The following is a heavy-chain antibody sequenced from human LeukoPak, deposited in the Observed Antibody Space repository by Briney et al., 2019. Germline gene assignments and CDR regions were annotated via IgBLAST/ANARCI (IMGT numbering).Heavy chain of an antibody. J-gene: IGHJ1*01. CDR3: ARGASAPGELYFQH. D-gene: IGHD3-10*01. CDR1: GFTVSSNY. Sequence: GGSLRLSRAASGFTVSSNYMSWVRQAPGKGLEWVSVIYSGGSTYYADSVKGRFTISRDNSKNTLYLQMNSLRAEDTAVYYCARGASAPGELYFQHWGQGTLVTVSS. CDR2: IYSGGST. V-gene: IGHV3-53*01.